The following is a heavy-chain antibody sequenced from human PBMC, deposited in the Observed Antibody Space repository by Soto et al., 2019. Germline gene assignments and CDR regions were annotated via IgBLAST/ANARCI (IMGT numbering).Heavy chain of an antibody. CDR3: ASLKLGYSTFDP. Sequence: SETLSLTCTVSGGSIRSGCYYWSWIRQHPGKGLEWIGYIYYSGSTYYNPSLKSRVTISVDTSKNQFSLKLSSVTAADTAVYYCASLKLGYSTFDPWGQGTLVTVSS. J-gene: IGHJ5*02. V-gene: IGHV4-30-4*08. CDR1: GGSIRSGCYY. CDR2: IYYSGST. D-gene: IGHD5-18*01.